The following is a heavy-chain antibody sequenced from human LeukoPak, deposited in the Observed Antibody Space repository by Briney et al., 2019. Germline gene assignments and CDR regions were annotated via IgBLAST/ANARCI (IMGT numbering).Heavy chain of an antibody. V-gene: IGHV1-2*02. CDR1: GYTFTGYY. D-gene: IGHD3-9*01. CDR2: INPNSGGT. Sequence: ASVKVSCKASGYTFTGYYMHWVRQAPGQGLEWMGWINPNSGGTNYAQKFQGRVTMTRDTSISTAYMELSRLRSDDTAVYYCARAYYDISTGYYFDWFDPWGQGTLVTVSS. J-gene: IGHJ5*02. CDR3: ARAYYDISTGYYFDWFDP.